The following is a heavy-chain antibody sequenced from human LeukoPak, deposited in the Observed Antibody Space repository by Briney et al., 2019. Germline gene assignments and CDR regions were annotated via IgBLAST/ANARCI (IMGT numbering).Heavy chain of an antibody. V-gene: IGHV3-74*01. J-gene: IGHJ4*02. CDR3: ARSNQADDY. D-gene: IGHD1-14*01. CDR1: GFTFSSYW. CDR2: INPGGSSI. Sequence: PAGSLRPSCAASGFTFSSYWRRWVRQVPGKGRVWVARINPGGSSITYADSVKGRVTISRDNAKNTLYLQMDSLRAEDTGVYYCARSNQADDYWGQGTLVTVSS.